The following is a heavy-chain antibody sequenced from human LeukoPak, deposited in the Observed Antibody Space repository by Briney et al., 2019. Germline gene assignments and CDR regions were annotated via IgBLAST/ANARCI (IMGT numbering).Heavy chain of an antibody. V-gene: IGHV3-21*01. J-gene: IGHJ4*02. CDR1: GFTFSSYS. CDR2: IGSSSSYI. Sequence: GGSLRLSCAASGFTFSSYSMNWVRQAPGKGLEWVSSIGSSSSYIYYADSVKGRFTISRDNAKNSLYLQMNSLRAEDTAVYYCASLRYFDWLLLGFDYWGQGTLVTVSS. CDR3: ASLRYFDWLLLGFDY. D-gene: IGHD3-9*01.